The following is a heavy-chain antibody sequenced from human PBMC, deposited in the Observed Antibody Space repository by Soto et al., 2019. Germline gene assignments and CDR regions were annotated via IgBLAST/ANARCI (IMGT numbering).Heavy chain of an antibody. CDR1: GGSISSSSYY. V-gene: IGHV4-39*01. CDR2: IYYSGST. J-gene: IGHJ4*02. Sequence: QLQLQESGPGLVKPSETLSLTCTVSGGSISSSSYYWGWIRQPPGKGLEWIGSIYYSGSTYYNPSLKSRVTLSVDTSKNQFSLKLSSVTAADTAVYYCASFRILGYSDYWGQGTLVTVSS. CDR3: ASFRILGYSDY. D-gene: IGHD6-13*01.